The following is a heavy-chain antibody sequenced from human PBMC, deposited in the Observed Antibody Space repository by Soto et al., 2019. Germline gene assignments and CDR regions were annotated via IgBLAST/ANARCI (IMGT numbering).Heavy chain of an antibody. V-gene: IGHV4-59*01. CDR3: ARAENQMLWAWFDP. CDR2: IYHTGTT. D-gene: IGHD2-2*01. CDR1: GGSFSSYY. J-gene: IGHJ5*02. Sequence: SETLSLTCTVSGGSFSSYYWSWIRKPPGKGLEWIGYIYHTGTTDYNPSLKSRVTISVDTSKNQFSLKLNSVSAADTAVYYCARAENQMLWAWFDPWGQGTLVTVS.